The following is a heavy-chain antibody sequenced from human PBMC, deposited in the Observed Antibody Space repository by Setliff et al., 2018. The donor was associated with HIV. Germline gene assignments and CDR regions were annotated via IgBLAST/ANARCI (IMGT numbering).Heavy chain of an antibody. CDR1: SGSFSGYR. CDR2: INHSGTT. D-gene: IGHD3-10*01. V-gene: IGHV4-34*01. CDR3: AAKPMIRGRPFAF. J-gene: IGHJ4*02. Sequence: SETLSLTCAVYSGSFSGYRWTWIRQPPGKGLEWIGEINHSGTTNYSPSFKSRLNISVDVSKNQFSLRLASLSAADTAAYFCAAKPMIRGRPFAFWGQATLVTVSS.